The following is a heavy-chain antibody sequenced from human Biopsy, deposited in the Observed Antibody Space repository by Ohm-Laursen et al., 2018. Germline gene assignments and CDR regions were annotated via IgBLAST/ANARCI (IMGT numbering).Heavy chain of an antibody. V-gene: IGHV4-39*01. J-gene: IGHJ4*02. CDR1: GGSISRSSYY. CDR2: IYYSGST. D-gene: IGHD3-10*01. Sequence: GTLSLTCTVTGGSISRSSYYWDWIRPPPGKGLEWIGSIYYSGSTYYNPSLKSRVTISADSSKNHFSLKLTFVTAADTAMYYCARQEFATSPLDYWGQGSLVTVSS. CDR3: ARQEFATSPLDY.